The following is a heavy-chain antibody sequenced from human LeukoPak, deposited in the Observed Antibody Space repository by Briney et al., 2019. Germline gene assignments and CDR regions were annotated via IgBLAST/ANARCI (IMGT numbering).Heavy chain of an antibody. J-gene: IGHJ5*01. V-gene: IGHV1-2*02. CDR2: INPNTGDA. Sequence: ASVKVSCKASGYTFTGFFMHWVRQAPGQGLEWMGWINPNTGDAYYAQKFQGRVTMTRDRSINTAYMELSRLTSDDTAVYYCARMDLDGGDSIGFDSWGQGTLVTVSS. D-gene: IGHD2-21*02. CDR3: ARMDLDGGDSIGFDS. CDR1: GYTFTGFF.